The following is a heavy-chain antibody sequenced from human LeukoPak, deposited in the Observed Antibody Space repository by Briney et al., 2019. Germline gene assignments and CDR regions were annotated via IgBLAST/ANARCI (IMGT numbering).Heavy chain of an antibody. D-gene: IGHD2-15*01. J-gene: IGHJ6*02. CDR2: INAGNGNT. Sequence: ASVKVSCKASGYTFTSYAMHWVRQAPGQRLEWMGWINAGNGNTKYSQKFQGRVTITRDTSASTAYMELSSLRSEDTAVYCCACGEVVVVAGGMDVWGQGTTVTVSS. CDR3: ACGEVVVVAGGMDV. CDR1: GYTFTSYA. V-gene: IGHV1-3*01.